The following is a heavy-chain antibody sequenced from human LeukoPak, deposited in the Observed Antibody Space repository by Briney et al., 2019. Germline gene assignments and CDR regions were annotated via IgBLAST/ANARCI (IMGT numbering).Heavy chain of an antibody. V-gene: IGHV3-23*01. D-gene: IGHD1-14*01. CDR2: ISAGGGNT. J-gene: IGHJ4*02. Sequence: GGSLRLSCAASGFTFSTYGMNWVRQAPGKGLEWVSAISAGGGNTYYTDSVKGRFTISRDNSKNTLFLEMNSLRAEDTAVYYCAKEYSVRNQFDYWGQGTLVAVSS. CDR3: AKEYSVRNQFDY. CDR1: GFTFSTYG.